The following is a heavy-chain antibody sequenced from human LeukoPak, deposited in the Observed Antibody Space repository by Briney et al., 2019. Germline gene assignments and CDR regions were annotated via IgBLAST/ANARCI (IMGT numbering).Heavy chain of an antibody. CDR3: ARNRGITVSRDFDY. CDR2: IYYSGST. CDR1: GGSISSYY. J-gene: IGHJ4*02. D-gene: IGHD3-10*01. V-gene: IGHV4-59*08. Sequence: PSETLSLTCTVSGGSISSYYWSWIRQPPGKGLEWIGYIYYSGSTNYNPSLKSRVTISVDTSKNQFSLKLSSVTAADTAVYYCARNRGITVSRDFDYWGQGTLVTVSS.